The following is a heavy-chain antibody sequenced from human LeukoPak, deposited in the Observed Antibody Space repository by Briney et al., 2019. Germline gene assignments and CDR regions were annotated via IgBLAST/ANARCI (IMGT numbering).Heavy chain of an antibody. CDR2: IYYSGST. J-gene: IGHJ5*02. Sequence: SETLSLTCTVSGGSISSYYWSWIRQPPGKGLERIGYIYYSGSTNYNPSLKSRVTISVDTSKNQFSLKLSSVTAADTAVYYCARSIMITFGAKYNWFDPWGQGTLVTVSS. CDR1: GGSISSYY. V-gene: IGHV4-59*08. CDR3: ARSIMITFGAKYNWFDP. D-gene: IGHD3-16*01.